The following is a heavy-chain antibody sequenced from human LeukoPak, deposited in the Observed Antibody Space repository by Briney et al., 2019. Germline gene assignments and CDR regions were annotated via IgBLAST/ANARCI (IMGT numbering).Heavy chain of an antibody. CDR1: GGSISSYY. CDR2: IYYSGST. D-gene: IGHD2/OR15-2a*01. Sequence: PSETLSLTCTVSGGSISSYYWSWIRQPPGKGLEWIGYIYYSGSTNYNPSLKSRVTISVDTSKNQFSLKLSSFTAAYTAVFYCARSYFKPHLDHRHHGTLV. V-gene: IGHV4-59*01. J-gene: IGHJ4*01. CDR3: ARSYFKPHLDH.